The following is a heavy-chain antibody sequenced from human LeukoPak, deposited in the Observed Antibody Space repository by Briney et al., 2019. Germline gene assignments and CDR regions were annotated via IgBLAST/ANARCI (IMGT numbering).Heavy chain of an antibody. Sequence: GASVKVSCKASGYTFTGYYMHWVRQAPGQGLEWMGWINPNSGGTNYAQKSQGRVTMTRDTSISTAYMELSRLRSDDTAVYYCARGRRDGYNFWYYWGQGTLVTVSS. V-gene: IGHV1-2*02. CDR3: ARGRRDGYNFWYY. CDR1: GYTFTGYY. J-gene: IGHJ4*02. D-gene: IGHD5-24*01. CDR2: INPNSGGT.